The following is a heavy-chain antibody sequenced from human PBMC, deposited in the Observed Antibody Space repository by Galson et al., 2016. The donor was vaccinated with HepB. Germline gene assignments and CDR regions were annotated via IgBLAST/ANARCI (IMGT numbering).Heavy chain of an antibody. CDR3: ATFGKVNRDYVFDH. V-gene: IGHV1-69*13. CDR2: IIPMFGSP. J-gene: IGHJ4*02. D-gene: IGHD3-16*01. CDR1: GVSFRDYG. Sequence: SVKVSCKASGVSFRDYGISWVRQASGHGLEWMGGIIPMFGSPNTAQKFQGRVTITADESTTTAYMELRSLRSDDTAVYYCATFGKVNRDYVFDHWGQGTLGTVSP.